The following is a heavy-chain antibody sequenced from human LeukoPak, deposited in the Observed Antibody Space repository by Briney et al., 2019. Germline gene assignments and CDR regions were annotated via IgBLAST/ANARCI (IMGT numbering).Heavy chain of an antibody. Sequence: ASVKVSCKASGYTFTGYFMHWVRQAPGQGLEWMGWINPNSGGANYAQKFQGRVTMTRDTSISTAYMELSRLRSDDTAVYYCARGPSRIVVVIYWGQGTLVTVSS. V-gene: IGHV1-2*02. CDR2: INPNSGGA. CDR1: GYTFTGYF. D-gene: IGHD2-2*01. J-gene: IGHJ4*02. CDR3: ARGPSRIVVVIY.